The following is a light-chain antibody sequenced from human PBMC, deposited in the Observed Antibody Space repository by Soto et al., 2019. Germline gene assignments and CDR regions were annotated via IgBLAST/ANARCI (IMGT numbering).Light chain of an antibody. V-gene: IGKV4-1*01. CDR2: WAS. CDR1: QSVLSSANHQNH. CDR3: QQYYTTPLT. J-gene: IGKJ4*01. Sequence: DIVMTQSPDSLAVSLGERATINCKSSQSVLSSANHQNHLAWYQQKPGQPPRLLIYWASTRESGVPDRFSGGGSGTDFTLTISSLQSEDVAVYSCQQYYTTPLTFGGGTKVEI.